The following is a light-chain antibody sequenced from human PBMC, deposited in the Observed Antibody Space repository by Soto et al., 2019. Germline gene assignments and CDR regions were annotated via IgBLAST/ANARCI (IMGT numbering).Light chain of an antibody. CDR3: QQYNNWPPIP. V-gene: IGKV3-15*01. J-gene: IGKJ5*01. CDR2: GAS. Sequence: EIVMTQSPATLSVSPGERATLSCRASQSVSSNLACYQQKPCQAPRLLIYGASTRATGIPARFSGSGSGTEFTLTISSLQSEDFAVYYCQQYNNWPPIPFGQGTRLEIK. CDR1: QSVSSN.